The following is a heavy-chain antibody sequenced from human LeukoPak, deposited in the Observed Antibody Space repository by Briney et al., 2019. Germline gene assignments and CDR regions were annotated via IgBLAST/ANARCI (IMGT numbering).Heavy chain of an antibody. V-gene: IGHV4-38-2*02. Sequence: SETLSLTCTVSGYSISSGYYWGWIRQSPGKGLEWIGSIYHTGSTYYNPSLKSRLTISVDTSKNQFSLKLSSVTAADTAVYSCAKTRDDLLVGHIDYWGQGTLVTVSS. D-gene: IGHD3/OR15-3a*01. CDR1: GYSISSGYY. J-gene: IGHJ4*02. CDR2: IYHTGST. CDR3: AKTRDDLLVGHIDY.